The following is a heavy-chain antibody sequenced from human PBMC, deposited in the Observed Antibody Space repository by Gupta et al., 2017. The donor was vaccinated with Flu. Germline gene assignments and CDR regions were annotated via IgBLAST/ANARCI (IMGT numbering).Heavy chain of an antibody. V-gene: IGHV4-61*02. D-gene: IGHD1-14*01. CDR3: ARYTRTRGIDY. CDR1: GGSISSGSYY. CDR2: IYTSGST. Sequence: QVQLQESGPGLVKPSQTLSLTCTVSGGSISSGSYYWSWIRQPAGKGLEWIGRIYTSGSTNYNPSLKSRVTISVDTSKNQFSLKLSSVTAADTAVYYCARYTRTRGIDYWGQGTLVTVSS. J-gene: IGHJ4*02.